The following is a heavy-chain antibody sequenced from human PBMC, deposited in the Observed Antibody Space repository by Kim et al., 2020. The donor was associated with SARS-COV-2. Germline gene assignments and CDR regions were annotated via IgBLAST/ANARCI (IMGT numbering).Heavy chain of an antibody. CDR2: ISYDGSNK. CDR3: TEGLSR. Sequence: GGSLRLSCAASGFTFSSYGMHWVRQAPGKGLEWVAVISYDGSNKYYADSVEGRFTISRDNSKNTLYLQMNSLRAEDTAVYYCTEGLSRWGQGTLVTVSS. CDR1: GFTFSSYG. J-gene: IGHJ4*02. D-gene: IGHD3-3*01. V-gene: IGHV3-30*03.